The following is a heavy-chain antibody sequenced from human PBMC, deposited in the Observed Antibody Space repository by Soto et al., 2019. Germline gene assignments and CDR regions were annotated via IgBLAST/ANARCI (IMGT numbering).Heavy chain of an antibody. CDR1: GGSISSYY. CDR2: IYYSGST. J-gene: IGHJ6*03. D-gene: IGHD3-10*01. CDR3: ARRITMVRGVPLYYYYYYMDV. Sequence: SETLSLTCTVSGGSISSYYWSWIRQPPGKGLEWIGYIYYSGSTNYNPSLKSRVPISVDTSKNQFSLKLSSVTAADTAVYYCARRITMVRGVPLYYYYYYMDVWGKGTTVTVSS. V-gene: IGHV4-59*01.